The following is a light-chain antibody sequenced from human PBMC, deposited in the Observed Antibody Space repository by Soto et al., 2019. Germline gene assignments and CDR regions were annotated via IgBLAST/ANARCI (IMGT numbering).Light chain of an antibody. J-gene: IGLJ3*02. V-gene: IGLV2-8*01. CDR1: SSDVGGYNY. CDR2: EVS. Sequence: QSALTQPPSASWSPGQSVTISCTGTSSDVGGYNYVSWYQQHPGKAPKLMIDEVSKRPSGVPDRFSGSKSGNTASLTVSGLQAEDEADYYCTSYAGSNNWVFGGGTKLTVL. CDR3: TSYAGSNNWV.